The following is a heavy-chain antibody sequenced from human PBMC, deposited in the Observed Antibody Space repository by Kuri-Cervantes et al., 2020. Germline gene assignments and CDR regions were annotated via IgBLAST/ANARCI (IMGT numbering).Heavy chain of an antibody. J-gene: IGHJ6*02. Sequence: GESLKISCAASGFTFSDYYMSWIRQAPGKGLEWVSYISSSGSTIYYADSVKGRFTISRDNAKNSLYLQMNSLRAEDTAVYYCARDSGYGGTPGMDVWGQGTTVTVSS. CDR1: GFTFSDYY. V-gene: IGHV3-11*01. CDR3: ARDSGYGGTPGMDV. D-gene: IGHD4-23*01. CDR2: ISSSGSTI.